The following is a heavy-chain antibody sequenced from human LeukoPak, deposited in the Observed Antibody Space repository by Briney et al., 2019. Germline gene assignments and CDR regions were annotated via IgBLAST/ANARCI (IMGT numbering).Heavy chain of an antibody. Sequence: PAGGSLRLSCAASGFTFSSYWMHWVRQAPGKGLVWVSRINSDGSSTSYADSVKGRFTISRDNAKNTLYLQMNSLRAEDTAVYYCARGPYYYDRSGPEDAFDIWGQGTMVTVSS. J-gene: IGHJ3*02. CDR2: INSDGSST. CDR1: GFTFSSYW. D-gene: IGHD3-22*01. V-gene: IGHV3-74*01. CDR3: ARGPYYYDRSGPEDAFDI.